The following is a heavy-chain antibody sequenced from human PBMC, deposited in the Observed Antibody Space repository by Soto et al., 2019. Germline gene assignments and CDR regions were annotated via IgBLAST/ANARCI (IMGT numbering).Heavy chain of an antibody. CDR3: PKGSAASRPYYFDY. D-gene: IGHD2-2*01. V-gene: IGHV3-23*01. Sequence: HPGGSLRLSCAASGFTFSSYAMSWVRQYPGKGLEWVSAITGSGDDTYYADSVKGRFTISRDNSKNMLYLQMNSLGAEDTAVYFCPKGSAASRPYYFDYWGQGVLVTVSS. J-gene: IGHJ4*02. CDR2: ITGSGDDT. CDR1: GFTFSSYA.